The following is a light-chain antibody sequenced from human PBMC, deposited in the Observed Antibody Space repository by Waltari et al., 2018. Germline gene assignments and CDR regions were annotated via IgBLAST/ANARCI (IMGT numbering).Light chain of an antibody. CDR1: SSDVGAYKY. J-gene: IGLJ2*01. CDR3: CSCAGGYTMA. Sequence: QSALTQPRSVSGSPGQSGTISCTGTSSDVGAYKYVFWHQQHPGKPPKLILFDVRERPSGVPDRFSGSKAGSTAALTISGLQADDEGDYYCCSCAGGYTMAIGGGTKLTVL. CDR2: DVR. V-gene: IGLV2-11*01.